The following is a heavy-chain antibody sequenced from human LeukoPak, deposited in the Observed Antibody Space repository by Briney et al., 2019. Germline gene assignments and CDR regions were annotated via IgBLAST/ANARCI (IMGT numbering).Heavy chain of an antibody. D-gene: IGHD3-22*01. V-gene: IGHV4-61*01. J-gene: IGHJ3*02. CDR2: IFYSGST. Sequence: SETLSLTCTVSGGSVSSGSYYWRWIRQPPGKGLEWIGYIFYSGSTSYNPSLKSRVTISVDTSKNQFSLKLSSVTAADTAVYYCARDQGYFDSSGYIVNAFDIWGQGTMVTVSS. CDR1: GGSVSSGSYY. CDR3: ARDQGYFDSSGYIVNAFDI.